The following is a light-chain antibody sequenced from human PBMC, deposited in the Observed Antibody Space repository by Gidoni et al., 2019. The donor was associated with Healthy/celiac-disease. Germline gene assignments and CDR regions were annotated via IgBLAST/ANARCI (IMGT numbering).Light chain of an antibody. CDR3: QQLNSYLL. V-gene: IGKV1-9*01. J-gene: IGKJ4*01. CDR1: QGISSY. CDR2: AAS. Sequence: DIQLTQSPSFLSASVGDRVTITCWASQGISSYLAWYQQKPGKAPKLLIYAASALQSGVPSRFSGSGSRSEFTLTISSLQPEDFTTYYCQQLNSYLLFGGGTKVEIK.